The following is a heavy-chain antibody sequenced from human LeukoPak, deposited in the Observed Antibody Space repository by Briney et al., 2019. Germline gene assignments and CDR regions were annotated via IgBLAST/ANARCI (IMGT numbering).Heavy chain of an antibody. Sequence: GGSLRLSCAASGFTFSSYSMNWVRQAPGKGLEWVSYISSSSSTIYYADSVKGRFTISRDNAKNSLYLQMNSMRAEDTAVYYCARDRSSSWYLDAFDIWGQGTMVTVSS. CDR2: ISSSSSTI. CDR1: GFTFSSYS. D-gene: IGHD6-13*01. CDR3: ARDRSSSWYLDAFDI. V-gene: IGHV3-48*01. J-gene: IGHJ3*02.